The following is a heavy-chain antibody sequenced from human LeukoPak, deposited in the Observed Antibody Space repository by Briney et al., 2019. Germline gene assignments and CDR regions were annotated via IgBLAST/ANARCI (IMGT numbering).Heavy chain of an antibody. D-gene: IGHD3-22*01. CDR1: GGSFSGYY. V-gene: IGHV4-34*01. Sequence: PSETLSLTCAVYGGSFSGYYWSWIRQPPGKGLEWIREINHSGSTNYNPSLKSQVTISVDTSKNQFSLKLSSVTAADTAVYYCARGRGDSSGYYYLNYWGQGTLVTVSS. CDR2: INHSGST. CDR3: ARGRGDSSGYYYLNY. J-gene: IGHJ4*02.